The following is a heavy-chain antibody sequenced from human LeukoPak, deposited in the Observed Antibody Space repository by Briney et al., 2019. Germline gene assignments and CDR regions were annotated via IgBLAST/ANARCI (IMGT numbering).Heavy chain of an antibody. Sequence: TGGSLRLSCAASGFTFNSYAMHWVRQAPGKGLEWVTIISSDGSNKYYADSVKGRFTISRDNSKNTLYLQMNSLRAEDTAVYYCARDYYYDSSGYYQGYYFDYWGQGTLVTVSS. D-gene: IGHD3-22*01. CDR2: ISSDGSNK. CDR1: GFTFNSYA. CDR3: ARDYYYDSSGYYQGYYFDY. V-gene: IGHV3-30*14. J-gene: IGHJ4*02.